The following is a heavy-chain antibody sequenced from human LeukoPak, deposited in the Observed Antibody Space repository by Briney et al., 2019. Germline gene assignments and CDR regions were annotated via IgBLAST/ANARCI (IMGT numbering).Heavy chain of an antibody. V-gene: IGHV4-38-2*02. CDR1: GYSISSGYY. Sequence: SETLSLTCTVSGYSISSGYYWGWIRQPPGRGLEWIGNIHHSGGTYYNPSLKSRVTISIDTSKNQISLEVISVTAADTAVYYCARDAASGWSFDYWGQGTLVTVSS. D-gene: IGHD6-19*01. J-gene: IGHJ4*02. CDR2: IHHSGGT. CDR3: ARDAASGWSFDY.